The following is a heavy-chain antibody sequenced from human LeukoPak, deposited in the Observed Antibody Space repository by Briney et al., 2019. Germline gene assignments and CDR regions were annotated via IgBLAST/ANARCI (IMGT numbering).Heavy chain of an antibody. J-gene: IGHJ4*02. D-gene: IGHD6-19*01. V-gene: IGHV4-59*01. Sequence: MPSKTLSLTCTVSGGSISSYYWSWIRQPPGKGLEWIGYIYYSGSTNYNPSLKSRVTISVDTSKNQFSLKLSSVTAADTAVYYCAGHSSGWYISASFDYWGQGTLVTVSS. CDR3: AGHSSGWYISASFDY. CDR2: IYYSGST. CDR1: GGSISSYY.